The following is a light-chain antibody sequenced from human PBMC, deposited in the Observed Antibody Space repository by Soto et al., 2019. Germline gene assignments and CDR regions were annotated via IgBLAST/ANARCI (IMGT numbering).Light chain of an antibody. J-gene: IGKJ3*01. CDR1: QTISTY. CDR3: QQTYSTPFT. Sequence: DNQMTQSPSSLSASVGDRVTITCRASQTISTYLNWYQQRPGKAPKLLIYAAFSLQNGVPSRFSGSGSGTDFTLTFSSLQPEDFATYFCQQTYSTPFTFGPGTKVDIK. CDR2: AAF. V-gene: IGKV1-39*01.